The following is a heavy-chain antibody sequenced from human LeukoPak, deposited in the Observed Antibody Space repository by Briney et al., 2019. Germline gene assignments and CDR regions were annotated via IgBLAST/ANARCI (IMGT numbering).Heavy chain of an antibody. V-gene: IGHV3-23*01. Sequence: GGSLRLSCAASGFTFSSYAMSWVRQAPGRGLEWVSAISGSGGSTYYADSVKGRFTISRDNSKNTLYLQMNSLRAEDTAVYYCAKVRLYQAGDVDTNNWFDPWGQGTLVTVSS. CDR1: GFTFSSYA. CDR2: ISGSGGST. D-gene: IGHD5-18*01. J-gene: IGHJ5*02. CDR3: AKVRLYQAGDVDTNNWFDP.